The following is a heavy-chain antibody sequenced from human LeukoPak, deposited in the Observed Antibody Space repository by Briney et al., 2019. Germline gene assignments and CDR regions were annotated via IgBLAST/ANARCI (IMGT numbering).Heavy chain of an antibody. D-gene: IGHD2-21*02. CDR2: VASSGTS. J-gene: IGHJ5*02. Sequence: SETLSLTCTVSGDSLNTHYWTWIRQTPGKELEWIGFVASSGTSNYNPSLKSRVVISIDTSKNQFSLALTSVTPADTAVYYCARVVRGVVTSNWFDPWGQGTLVSVSS. V-gene: IGHV4-59*11. CDR3: ARVVRGVVTSNWFDP. CDR1: GDSLNTHY.